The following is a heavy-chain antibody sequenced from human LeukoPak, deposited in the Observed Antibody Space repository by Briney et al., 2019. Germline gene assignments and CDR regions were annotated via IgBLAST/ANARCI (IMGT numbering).Heavy chain of an antibody. V-gene: IGHV4-34*01. CDR2: INHSGST. CDR1: GGSFSGYY. D-gene: IGHD3-3*01. CDR3: ARGRRPPPYRTIFGVVIPSWAFDI. Sequence: SETLSLTCAVYGGSFSGYYWSWIRQPPGKGLEWIGEINHSGSTNYNPSLKSRVTISVDTSKNQFSLKLSSVTAADTAVYYCARGRRPPPYRTIFGVVIPSWAFDIWGQGTMVTVSS. J-gene: IGHJ3*02.